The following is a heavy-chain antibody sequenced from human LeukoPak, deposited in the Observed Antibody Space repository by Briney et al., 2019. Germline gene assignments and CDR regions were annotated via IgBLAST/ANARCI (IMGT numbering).Heavy chain of an antibody. J-gene: IGHJ4*02. V-gene: IGHV3-21*01. CDR1: RFTFSSYS. Sequence: GGPLRLSCAASRFTFSSYSMNWVRQAPGKGLEWVSSISSSSSYIYYADLVKGRFTISDDNSKNTLYLQMNILRAEDTAVYYCARANYDCFHHRGEGALVSVCS. CDR2: ISSSSSYI. CDR3: ARANYDCFHH. D-gene: IGHD3-22*01.